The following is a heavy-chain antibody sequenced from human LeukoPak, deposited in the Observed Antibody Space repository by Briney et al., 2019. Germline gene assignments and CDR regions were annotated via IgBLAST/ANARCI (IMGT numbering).Heavy chain of an antibody. D-gene: IGHD6-6*01. J-gene: IGHJ4*02. CDR3: AKDARGYRSSFGYFDY. CDR1: GFTFDDYA. V-gene: IGHV3-9*01. Sequence: PGRSLRLSCAASGFTFDDYAMHWVRQAPGKGMEWVSGISWNSGSIGYADSVKGRFTISRDNAKNSLYLQMNSLRAEDTALYYCAKDARGYRSSFGYFDYWGQGTLVTVSS. CDR2: ISWNSGSI.